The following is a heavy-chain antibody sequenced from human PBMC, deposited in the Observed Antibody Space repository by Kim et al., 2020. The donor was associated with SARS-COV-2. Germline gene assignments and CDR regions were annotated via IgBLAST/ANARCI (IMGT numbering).Heavy chain of an antibody. V-gene: IGHV4-34*01. Sequence: SETLSLTCAVYGGSFSGYYWSWIRQPLGKGLEWIGEINHSGSTNYNPSLKSRVTISVDTSKNQFSLKLSSVTAADTAVYYCARGGTITMVRGVIYVGYHYWGQGTLVTVSS. J-gene: IGHJ4*02. CDR1: GGSFSGYY. CDR3: ARGGTITMVRGVIYVGYHY. CDR2: INHSGST. D-gene: IGHD3-10*01.